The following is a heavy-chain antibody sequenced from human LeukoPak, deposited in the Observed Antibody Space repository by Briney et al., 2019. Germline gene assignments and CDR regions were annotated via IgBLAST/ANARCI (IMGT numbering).Heavy chain of an antibody. Sequence: GGSLRLSCAASGFTFNSYGMHWVRQAPGKGLEWVTFIRYDESNEYYADSVKGRFTISRDNSKKTLYLQMNSLRPEDTAVYYCARAEGDYYYYFYMDVWGKGTTVTVSS. CDR2: IRYDESNE. V-gene: IGHV3-30*02. J-gene: IGHJ6*03. CDR1: GFTFNSYG. CDR3: ARAEGDYYYYFYMDV.